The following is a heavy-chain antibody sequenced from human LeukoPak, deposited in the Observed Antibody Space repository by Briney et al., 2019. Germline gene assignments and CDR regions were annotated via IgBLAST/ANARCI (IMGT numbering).Heavy chain of an antibody. D-gene: IGHD2-15*01. CDR3: ARGYCSGGSCYSNWFDP. CDR2: IYYSGST. V-gene: IGHV4-31*03. CDR1: GGSISSGGYY. Sequence: SQTLSLTCTVSGGSISSGGYYWSWIRQHPGKGLEWIGYIYYSGSTYYNPSLKSRVTILVDTSKNQFSLKLSSVTAADTAVYYCARGYCSGGSCYSNWFDPWGQGTLVTVSS. J-gene: IGHJ5*02.